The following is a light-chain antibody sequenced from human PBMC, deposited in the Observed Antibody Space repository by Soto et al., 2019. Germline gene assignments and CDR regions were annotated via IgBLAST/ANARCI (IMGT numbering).Light chain of an antibody. J-gene: IGLJ3*02. CDR2: YDD. V-gene: IGLV1-36*01. CDR3: SGWDDSLNGWV. Sequence: QSVLTQPPSVSEAPRQRVTISCSGSSSNIGNNAVHWYQQLPGQAPKLLIYYDDLLPSGVSDRSSGSKSGTSASLAISGLQSEDEAEYYCSGWDDSLNGWVFGGGTKLTVL. CDR1: SSNIGNNA.